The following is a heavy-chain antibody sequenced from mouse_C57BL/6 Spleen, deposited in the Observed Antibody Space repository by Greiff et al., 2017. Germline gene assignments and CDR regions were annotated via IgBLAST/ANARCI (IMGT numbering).Heavy chain of an antibody. Sequence: QVQLQQSGAELVRPGASVTLSCKASGYTFTDYEMHWVKQTPVHGLEWIGAIDPETGGTAYNQKFKGKAILTADKSSSTTYVELRSLTSEDSAVYYCTSGGIDYGGDAMDYWGQGTSVTVSS. J-gene: IGHJ4*01. CDR2: IDPETGGT. V-gene: IGHV1-15*01. CDR3: TSGGIDYGGDAMDY. CDR1: GYTFTDYE. D-gene: IGHD1-1*01.